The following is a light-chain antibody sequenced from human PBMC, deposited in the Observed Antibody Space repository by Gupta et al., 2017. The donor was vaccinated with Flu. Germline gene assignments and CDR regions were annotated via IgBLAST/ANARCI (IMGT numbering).Light chain of an antibody. CDR2: AAS. V-gene: IGKV1-8*01. J-gene: IGKJ4*01. CDR1: QGISSY. Sequence: TGDRVTITCRASQGISSYLAWYQQKPGEAPKLLIYAASTLQSGVPSRFSGSGSGTDFTLTISCLQSEDFATYYCQQYYSYPLTFGGGTKVEIK. CDR3: QQYYSYPLT.